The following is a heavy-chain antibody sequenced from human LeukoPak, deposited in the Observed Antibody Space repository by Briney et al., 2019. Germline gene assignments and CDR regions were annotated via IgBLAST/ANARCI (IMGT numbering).Heavy chain of an antibody. Sequence: PGGSLTLSCAASGFTFSSYSMSWVRQAPGKGLEWVSTFSGTGEITYYADSVKGRFTISRDNSKNTLYLQMNSLRAEDTAVYYCARDILESSGHIWGQGTLVTVSS. J-gene: IGHJ4*02. V-gene: IGHV3-23*01. CDR3: ARDILESSGHI. CDR1: GFTFSSYS. CDR2: FSGTGEIT. D-gene: IGHD3-22*01.